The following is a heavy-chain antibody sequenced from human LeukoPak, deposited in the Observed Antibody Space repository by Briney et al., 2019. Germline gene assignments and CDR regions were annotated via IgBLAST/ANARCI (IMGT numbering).Heavy chain of an antibody. CDR1: GFTFSRSW. V-gene: IGHV3-7*01. CDR3: ARINTDQYSTSDF. CDR2: IKEDGGEK. Sequence: GGSLRLSCAASGFTFSRSWMNWVRQVPGKGLEWVANIKEDGGEKYYLDSVKGRFTISRNNAKDSMYLQMNSLRAEDTAVYYCARINTDQYSTSDFWGQGTLVTVSS. J-gene: IGHJ4*02. D-gene: IGHD2-2*01.